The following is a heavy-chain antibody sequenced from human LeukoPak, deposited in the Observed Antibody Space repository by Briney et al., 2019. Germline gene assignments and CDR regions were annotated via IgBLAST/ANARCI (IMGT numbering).Heavy chain of an antibody. Sequence: GESLKISCKGSGYSFTSYWIGWVRQAPGQGLEWMGWISAYNGNTNYAQKLQGRVTMTTDTSTSTAYMELRSLRSDDTAVYYCARVSTRGVTTLDYWGQGTLVTVSS. CDR3: ARVSTRGVTTLDY. V-gene: IGHV1-18*04. CDR1: GYSFTSYW. CDR2: ISAYNGNT. J-gene: IGHJ4*02. D-gene: IGHD4-17*01.